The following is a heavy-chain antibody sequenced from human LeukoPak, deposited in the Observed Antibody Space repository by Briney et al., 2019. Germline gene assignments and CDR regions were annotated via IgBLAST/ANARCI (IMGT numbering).Heavy chain of an antibody. J-gene: IGHJ4*02. CDR2: IYYSGST. CDR3: ARTTSGYSYALSY. CDR1: GGSISSYY. D-gene: IGHD5-18*01. Sequence: NTSETLSLTCTVSGGSISSYYWSWIRQPPGKGLEWIGYIYYSGSTNYNPSLKSRVTISVDTSKNQFSLKLSSVTAADTAVYYCARTTSGYSYALSYWGQGTLVTVSS. V-gene: IGHV4-59*08.